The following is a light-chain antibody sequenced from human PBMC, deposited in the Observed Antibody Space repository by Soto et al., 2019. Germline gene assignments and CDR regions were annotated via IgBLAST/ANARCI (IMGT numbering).Light chain of an antibody. Sequence: IQVTQSPSSLSASVGDRVTITCRASQDISSYLAWYQQKPGKAPTLLIYAASTLRSGVPSRFSGSGFGTDFTLTISSLQAEDFASYYCQQLRSYPSTFGGGTKVDIK. J-gene: IGKJ4*01. CDR1: QDISSY. CDR2: AAS. CDR3: QQLRSYPST. V-gene: IGKV1-9*01.